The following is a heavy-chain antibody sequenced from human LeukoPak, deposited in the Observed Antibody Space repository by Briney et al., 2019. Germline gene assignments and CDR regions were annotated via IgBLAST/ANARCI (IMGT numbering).Heavy chain of an antibody. J-gene: IGHJ5*02. CDR1: GGSFSDYY. V-gene: IGHV4-34*01. Sequence: SETLSLTCAVYGGSFSDYYWTWIRQPPGKGLEWIGEINHSGRTNFNTSLKSRVTISVDTSKSQFSLNLSSVTAADTAMYYCARASLALYTSGWYNWFDPWGQGTLVTVSS. CDR3: ARASLALYTSGWYNWFDP. CDR2: INHSGRT. D-gene: IGHD6-19*01.